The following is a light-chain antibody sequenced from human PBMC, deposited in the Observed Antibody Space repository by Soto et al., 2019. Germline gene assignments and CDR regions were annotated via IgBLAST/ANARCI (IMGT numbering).Light chain of an antibody. Sequence: QSALTQPRSVSGSPGQSVSISCTGPSRDVDAYDFVSWYQHHPGKAPKLIISEVSKRPSVVSHRFSGSKSGNTASLTISGLQSEGEADYFCCSGAGSFYVFGTGTQLTVL. CDR1: SRDVDAYDF. V-gene: IGLV2-11*01. CDR2: EVS. J-gene: IGLJ1*01. CDR3: CSGAGSFYV.